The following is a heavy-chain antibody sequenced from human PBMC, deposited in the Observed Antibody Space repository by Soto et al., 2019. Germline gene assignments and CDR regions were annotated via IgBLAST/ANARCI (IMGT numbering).Heavy chain of an antibody. D-gene: IGHD6-19*01. J-gene: IGHJ4*02. CDR2: LSGSGGST. CDR1: GFTFSSYV. Sequence: EVQLLESGGGWVQPGGSLRLSCAASGFTFSSYVMSWVRQAPGKGLKWVSTLSGSGGSTYYADSVKGRFTSSRDNSKNTLYLQMNSLRAEDTAVYYCVTWTAVARYYFDSWGQGTLVTVSS. CDR3: VTWTAVARYYFDS. V-gene: IGHV3-23*01.